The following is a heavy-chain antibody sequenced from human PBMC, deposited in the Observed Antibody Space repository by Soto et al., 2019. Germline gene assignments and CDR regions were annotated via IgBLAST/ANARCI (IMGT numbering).Heavy chain of an antibody. CDR2: INGGNGDT. V-gene: IGHV1-3*01. CDR3: ARGYCSSTSCQYYFDF. CDR1: GYTFTGYA. D-gene: IGHD2-2*01. J-gene: IGHJ4*02. Sequence: QVQLVQSGAEVKNPGASVKVSCKASGYTFTGYAIHWVRQAPGPRLEWMGWINGGNGDTKYSQKFQGRVTISRDTSASTAYMELTSLGSEDTAVYHCARGYCSSTSCQYYFDFWGQGTLVTVSS.